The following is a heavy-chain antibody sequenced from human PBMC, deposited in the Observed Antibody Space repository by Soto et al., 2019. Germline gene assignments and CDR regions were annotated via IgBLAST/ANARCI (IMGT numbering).Heavy chain of an antibody. V-gene: IGHV3-33*08. Sequence: GGSMRLSCEASGFIFSSYAMHWVRQAPGKGLEWVAVISDGGSKESYADSVKDRFTISRDDSKNTLFLLLNALRGDDTAGYYCASGRRVGLAATVAAWGLGSLVTLS. CDR1: GFIFSSYA. D-gene: IGHD1-26*01. J-gene: IGHJ4*02. CDR2: ISDGGSKE. CDR3: ASGRRVGLAATVAA.